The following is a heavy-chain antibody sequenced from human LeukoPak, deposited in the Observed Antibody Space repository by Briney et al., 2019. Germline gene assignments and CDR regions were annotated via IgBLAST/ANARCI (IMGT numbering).Heavy chain of an antibody. CDR2: IYYSGST. D-gene: IGHD3-10*01. Sequence: PSETLSLTCTVPGGSISSSSYYWGWIRQPPGKGLEWIGSIYYSGSTNYNPSLKSRVTISVDTSKNQFSLKLSSVTAADTAVYYCASQRPITMVRGVVDYWGQGTLVTVSS. V-gene: IGHV4-39*07. CDR1: GGSISSSSYY. CDR3: ASQRPITMVRGVVDY. J-gene: IGHJ4*02.